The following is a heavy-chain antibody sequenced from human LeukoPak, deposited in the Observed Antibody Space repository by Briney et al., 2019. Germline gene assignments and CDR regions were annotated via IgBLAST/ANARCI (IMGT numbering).Heavy chain of an antibody. J-gene: IGHJ4*02. CDR1: GFSFGSYS. CDR3: ARDEVTY. Sequence: GGSLRLSWAASGFSFGSYSMNWVRQAPGRGLEWVSSISSSSTYIYYAESVKGRFTNSRDNAKKSLYLQMNSLRVEDTAVYYCARDEVTYWGPGTLVTVSS. CDR2: ISSSSTYI. V-gene: IGHV3-21*01.